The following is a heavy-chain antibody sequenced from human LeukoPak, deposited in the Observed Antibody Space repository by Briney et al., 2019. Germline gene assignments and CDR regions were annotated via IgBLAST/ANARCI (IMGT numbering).Heavy chain of an antibody. D-gene: IGHD3-3*01. Sequence: ASVKVSCKASGYTFTSYGISWVRQAPGQGLEWMGWINPNSGDTNYAQKFQGRVTMTRDTSISTAYMELSRLRSDDTAVYYCARASYDFWSGYYTRGILNWFDPWGQGTLVTVSS. V-gene: IGHV1-2*02. CDR1: GYTFTSYG. CDR2: INPNSGDT. J-gene: IGHJ5*02. CDR3: ARASYDFWSGYYTRGILNWFDP.